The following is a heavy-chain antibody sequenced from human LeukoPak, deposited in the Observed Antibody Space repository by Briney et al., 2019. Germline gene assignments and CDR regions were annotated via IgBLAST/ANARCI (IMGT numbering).Heavy chain of an antibody. D-gene: IGHD5-12*01. CDR3: ARGGGVASGYYVLVY. CDR2: ISYSGST. J-gene: IGHJ4*02. CDR1: GGSISSYY. V-gene: IGHV4-59*06. Sequence: PSETLSLTCTVSGGSISSYYWSWIRQHPGKGLEWIGYISYSGSTYYNPSLKSRLTISVDTSENQFSLKLSSLTAADTAVYYCARGGGVASGYYVLVYWGQGTLVTVSS.